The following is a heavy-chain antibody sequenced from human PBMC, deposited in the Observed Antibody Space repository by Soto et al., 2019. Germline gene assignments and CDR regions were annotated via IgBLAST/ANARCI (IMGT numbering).Heavy chain of an antibody. Sequence: PGGSLRLSCAASGFTFSSYSMNWVRQAPGKGLEWVSYISSSSSTIYYADSVKGRFTISRDNAKNSLYLQMNSLRDEDTAVYYCAREKLIRFLEWLSPVGMDVWGQGTTVTVSS. D-gene: IGHD3-3*01. CDR1: GFTFSSYS. J-gene: IGHJ6*02. CDR2: ISSSSSTI. CDR3: AREKLIRFLEWLSPVGMDV. V-gene: IGHV3-48*02.